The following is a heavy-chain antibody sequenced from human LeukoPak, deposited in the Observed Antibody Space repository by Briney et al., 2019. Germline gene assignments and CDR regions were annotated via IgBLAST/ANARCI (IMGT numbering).Heavy chain of an antibody. Sequence: GASVKVSCKASDYTFKNYGISWVRQAPGQGLEWMGWISGYNGNTYYAQKFQGRVTVTTDTSTSTAYMDLRSLRSDDTAVYYCARDLGVGVTNMDVWGKGTTVTVSS. V-gene: IGHV1-18*01. J-gene: IGHJ6*03. CDR3: ARDLGVGVTNMDV. D-gene: IGHD3-3*01. CDR1: DYTFKNYG. CDR2: ISGYNGNT.